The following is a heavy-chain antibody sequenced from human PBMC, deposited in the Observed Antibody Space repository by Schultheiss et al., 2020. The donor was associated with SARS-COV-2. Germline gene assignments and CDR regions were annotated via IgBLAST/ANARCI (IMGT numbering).Heavy chain of an antibody. CDR3: ARVAVVPAAMGEGYYYYYMDV. CDR2: IIPIFGTA. CDR1: GGTFSSYA. V-gene: IGHV1-69*06. D-gene: IGHD2-2*01. Sequence: SVKVSCKASGGTFSSYAISWVRQAPGQGLEWMGGIIPIFGTANYAQKFQGRVTITADKSTSTAYMELSSLRSEDTAVYYCARVAVVPAAMGEGYYYYYMDVWGKGTTVTVSS. J-gene: IGHJ6*03.